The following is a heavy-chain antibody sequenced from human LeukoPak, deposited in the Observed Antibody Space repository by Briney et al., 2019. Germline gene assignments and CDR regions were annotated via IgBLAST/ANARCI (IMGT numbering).Heavy chain of an antibody. D-gene: IGHD2-2*02. V-gene: IGHV1-8*01. CDR3: ARERGSCTSSSCYTSDAFDI. Sequence: ASAKVSCKASGYTFTSYDINWVRQATGQGLEWMGWMNPNSGNTGYAQKFQGRVTMTRNTSISTAYMELSSLRSEDTAVYYCARERGSCTSSSCYTSDAFDIWGQGTMVTVSS. CDR1: GYTFTSYD. J-gene: IGHJ3*02. CDR2: MNPNSGNT.